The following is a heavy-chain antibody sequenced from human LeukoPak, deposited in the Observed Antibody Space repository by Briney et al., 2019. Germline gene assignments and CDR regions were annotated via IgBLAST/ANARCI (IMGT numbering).Heavy chain of an antibody. V-gene: IGHV3-48*02. CDR1: GFTFSSYT. Sequence: GGSLRLSCAASGFTFSSYTMHWVRQAPGKGLEWISSISGGSSTIYYADSVKGRFTISRDNARNSLYLQMNSLRDEDTAMYYCARRDYGSGSFFGIDYWGQGALVTVSS. CDR2: ISGGSSTI. CDR3: ARRDYGSGSFFGIDY. J-gene: IGHJ4*02. D-gene: IGHD3-10*01.